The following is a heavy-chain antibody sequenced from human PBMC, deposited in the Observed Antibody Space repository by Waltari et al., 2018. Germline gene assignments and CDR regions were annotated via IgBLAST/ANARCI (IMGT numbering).Heavy chain of an antibody. CDR1: AFTFSYYS. CDR2: IRNKPNGGTA. CDR3: TRRAYGSSPDY. D-gene: IGHD4-17*01. J-gene: IGHJ4*02. V-gene: IGHV3-49*04. Sequence: EVQLVESGGGLVQPGGSLRVSCAAAAFTFSYYSMHWVGQAPGKGREWVGFIRNKPNGGTAEYAASVKGRFTISRDDSKSIASLQMNSLKTEDTAVYYCTRRAYGSSPDYWGQGVLVTVSS.